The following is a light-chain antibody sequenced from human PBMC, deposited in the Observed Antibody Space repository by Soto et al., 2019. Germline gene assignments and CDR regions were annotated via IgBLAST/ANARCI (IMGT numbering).Light chain of an antibody. Sequence: EIVLTQSPDTLSLSPGERATLACRASRTFASSYLAWYQQKPGQAPRLLIYAASTRATGIPDRFSGSGSGADFSLTISRLESEDYAVYYCQKYGNSPPYTFGQGTKLEIK. V-gene: IGKV3-20*01. CDR1: RTFASSY. CDR2: AAS. CDR3: QKYGNSPPYT. J-gene: IGKJ2*01.